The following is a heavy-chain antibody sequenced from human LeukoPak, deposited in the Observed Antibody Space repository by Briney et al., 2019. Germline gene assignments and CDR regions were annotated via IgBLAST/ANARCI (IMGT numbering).Heavy chain of an antibody. CDR2: IYHSGSI. CDR3: AREGERRTHYYYYCMDV. J-gene: IGHJ6*02. CDR1: GGXISSSNC. D-gene: IGHD1-1*01. Sequence: PSGTLSLTCAVSGGXISSSNCWSWFRQPPGKGLEWIGEIYHSGSINYNPSLKSRVTISVDTSKNQFSLKLSSVTAADTAVYYCAREGERRTHYYYYCMDVWGQGTTVTVSS. V-gene: IGHV4-4*02.